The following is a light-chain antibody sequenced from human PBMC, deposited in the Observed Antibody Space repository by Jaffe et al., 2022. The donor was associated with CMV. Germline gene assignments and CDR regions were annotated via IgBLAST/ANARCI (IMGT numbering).Light chain of an antibody. V-gene: IGKV1-5*03. J-gene: IGKJ2*01. Sequence: DIQMTQSPSTLSASVGDRVTITCRASQSISTWLAWYQQKPGKAPKVLIYKASSLESGVPSRFSGRGSGTEFTLSISSLQPDDLATYYCQQYNSYPYTFGQGTKLEIK. CDR3: QQYNSYPYT. CDR2: KAS. CDR1: QSISTW.